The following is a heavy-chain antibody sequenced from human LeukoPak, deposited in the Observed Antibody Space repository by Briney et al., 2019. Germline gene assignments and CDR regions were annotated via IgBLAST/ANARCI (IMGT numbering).Heavy chain of an antibody. J-gene: IGHJ4*02. CDR3: ARDQFVGGYDY. V-gene: IGHV1-18*01. D-gene: IGHD5-12*01. Sequence: ASVKVSCKASGGTFSSYAISWVRQAPGQGLEWMGWISAYNGNTNYAQKLQGRVTMTTDTSTSTAYMELRSLRSDDTAVYYCARDQFVGGYDYWGQGTLVTVSS. CDR2: ISAYNGNT. CDR1: GGTFSSYA.